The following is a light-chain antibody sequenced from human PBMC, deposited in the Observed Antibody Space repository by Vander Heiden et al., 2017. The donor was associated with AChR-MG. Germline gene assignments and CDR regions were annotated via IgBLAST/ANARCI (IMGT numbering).Light chain of an antibody. CDR3: QQRSNGPPSFT. Sequence: EIVLTQSPPTLSLSPGERATLSCRASQSVSSYLAWYQQKPGQAPRLLIYDASNRATGIPARFSGSGSGTDFTLTISSLELEDFAVYYCQQRSNGPPSFTFGHGTKVDIK. CDR1: QSVSSY. J-gene: IGKJ3*01. V-gene: IGKV3-11*01. CDR2: DAS.